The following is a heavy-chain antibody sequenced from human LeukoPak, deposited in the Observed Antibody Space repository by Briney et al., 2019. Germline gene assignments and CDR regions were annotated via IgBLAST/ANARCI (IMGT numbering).Heavy chain of an antibody. D-gene: IGHD3-3*01. CDR2: IYYNGNT. CDR1: GDSISSSDYY. CDR3: ARGIIRVDFWSGYHYYMDV. J-gene: IGHJ6*03. V-gene: IGHV4-39*07. Sequence: PSETLSLTCTVSGDSISSSDYYWAWIRQPPGKGLEWIGNIYYNGNTYYNSSLKSRVTISVDTSKNQFSLKLSSVTAADTAVYYCARGIIRVDFWSGYHYYMDVWGKGTTVTVSS.